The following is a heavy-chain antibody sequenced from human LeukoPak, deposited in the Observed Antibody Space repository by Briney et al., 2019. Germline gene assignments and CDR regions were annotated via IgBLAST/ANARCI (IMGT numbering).Heavy chain of an antibody. CDR1: GFTFSSYN. CDR2: ISSDGGGT. D-gene: IGHD3-3*01. Sequence: GGSLRLSCAASGFTFSSYNMHWVRQAPGKGLEYVSTISSDGGGTYYANSVKGRFTISRDDSKNTLYLQMNSLKTEDTAVYYCTTGTYYDFWSGYYIDYWGQGTLVTVSS. J-gene: IGHJ4*02. CDR3: TTGTYYDFWSGYYIDY. V-gene: IGHV3-64*01.